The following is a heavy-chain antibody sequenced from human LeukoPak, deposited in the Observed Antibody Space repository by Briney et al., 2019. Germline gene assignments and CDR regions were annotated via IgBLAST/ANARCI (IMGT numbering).Heavy chain of an antibody. CDR2: INHSGST. Sequence: SETLSLTCAVYGGSFSGYYWSWLRQPPGKGLEWIGEINHSGSTNYNPSLKSRVTISVDTSKNQFSLKLSSVTAADTAVYYCARGPGTYYYDSSGYYYYDYWGQGTLVTVSS. D-gene: IGHD3-22*01. CDR3: ARGPGTYYYDSSGYYYYDY. CDR1: GGSFSGYY. V-gene: IGHV4-34*01. J-gene: IGHJ4*02.